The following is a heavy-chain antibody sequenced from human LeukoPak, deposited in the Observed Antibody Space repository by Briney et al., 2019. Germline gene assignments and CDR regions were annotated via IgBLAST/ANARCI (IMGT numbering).Heavy chain of an antibody. D-gene: IGHD2-2*01. V-gene: IGHV3-33*03. CDR2: IWFDRTTE. J-gene: IGHJ5*02. CDR3: AKHENIVVVPAAMGWFDP. CDR1: GFTFSSYA. Sequence: AGGSLRLSCQTSGFTFSSYAMHWVRQAPGKGLEWVAVIWFDRTTEYYADSVRGRFTISRDNAKNSLYLQMNSLRAEDTAVYYCAKHENIVVVPAAMGWFDPWGQGTLVTVSS.